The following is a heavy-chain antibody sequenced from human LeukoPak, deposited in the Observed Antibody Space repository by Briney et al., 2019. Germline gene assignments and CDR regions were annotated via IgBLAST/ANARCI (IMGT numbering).Heavy chain of an antibody. J-gene: IGHJ4*02. CDR3: GTMPGIAVAGNSGYFDY. Sequence: SETLSLTCTVSGGSISSSSYYWGWIRQPPGKGLEWIGSIYYSGSTYYNPSLKSRVTISVDTSKNQFSLKLSSVTAADTAVYYCGTMPGIAVAGNSGYFDYWGQGTLVTVSS. CDR1: GGSISSSSYY. D-gene: IGHD6-19*01. CDR2: IYYSGST. V-gene: IGHV4-39*01.